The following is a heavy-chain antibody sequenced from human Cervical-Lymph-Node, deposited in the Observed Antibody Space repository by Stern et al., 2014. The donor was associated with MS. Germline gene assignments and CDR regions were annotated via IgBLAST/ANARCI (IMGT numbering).Heavy chain of an antibody. Sequence: VQLVESGAEVTKTGSSVKVSCKASGGTFSKFPSSWVRQAPGQGLAWMGGIFPGCGTPSYSQEFRGMVTITADVSTSTVYMELSSLRSDDPAGYYCALSSETSDRWYSLGYDLWGQGTLVTVSS. CDR2: IFPGCGTP. CDR3: ALSSETSDRWYSLGYDL. V-gene: IGHV1-69*01. CDR1: GGTFSKFP. J-gene: IGHJ5*02. D-gene: IGHD6-13*01.